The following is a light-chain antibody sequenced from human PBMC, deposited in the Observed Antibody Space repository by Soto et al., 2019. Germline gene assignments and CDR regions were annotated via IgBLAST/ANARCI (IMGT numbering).Light chain of an antibody. CDR2: NVY. J-gene: IGLJ1*01. V-gene: IGLV2-14*03. CDR3: SSYTISRTYV. Sequence: QSALTQPASVSGSPGQSITISCTGTSSDLGAYNFVSWHQQHPGKAPKLIIYNVYDRPSAISYRSSGSKSGNTASLTISGIQGEDEADYYCSSYTISRTYVFGTGTKLTVL. CDR1: SSDLGAYNF.